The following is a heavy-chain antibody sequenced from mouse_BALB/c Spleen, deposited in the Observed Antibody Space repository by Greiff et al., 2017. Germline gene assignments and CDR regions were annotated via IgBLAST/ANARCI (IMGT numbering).Heavy chain of an antibody. CDR3: ARGDYDGAY. J-gene: IGHJ3*01. CDR2: INPSNGRT. D-gene: IGHD2-4*01. Sequence: VQLQQPGAELVKPGASVKLSCKASGYTFTSYWMHWVKQRPGQGLEWIGEINPSNGRTNYNEKFKSKATLTVDKSSSTAYMQLSSLTSEDSAVYYCARGDYDGAYWGQGTLVTVSA. V-gene: IGHV1S81*02. CDR1: GYTFTSYW.